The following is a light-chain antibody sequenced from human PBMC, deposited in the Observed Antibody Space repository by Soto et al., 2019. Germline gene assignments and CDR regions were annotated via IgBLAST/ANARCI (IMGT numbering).Light chain of an antibody. CDR3: QQSET. CDR2: GAS. V-gene: IGKV3-15*01. CDR1: QSVSSN. Sequence: EIVMTQSPATLSVSPGERATLSCRASQSVSSNLAWYQQKPGQAPRLLIYGASTRATGIPARFSGSGSGTEFTLTISSLQSEDLAVYYCQQSETFGQGTKVDIK. J-gene: IGKJ1*01.